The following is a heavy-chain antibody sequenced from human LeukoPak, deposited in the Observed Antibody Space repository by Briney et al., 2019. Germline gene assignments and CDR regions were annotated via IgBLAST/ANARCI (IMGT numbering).Heavy chain of an antibody. CDR3: ARMHHFDSRDNWFDP. CDR1: GYTFTSYD. CDR2: MNPNSGNT. Sequence: VKVSCKASGYTFTSYDINWVRQATGQGLEWMGWMNPNSGNTGYAQKFQGRVTMTRNTSISTAYMELSSLRSEDTAVYYCARMHHFDSRDNWFDPWGQGTLVTVSS. J-gene: IGHJ5*02. V-gene: IGHV1-8*01. D-gene: IGHD3-22*01.